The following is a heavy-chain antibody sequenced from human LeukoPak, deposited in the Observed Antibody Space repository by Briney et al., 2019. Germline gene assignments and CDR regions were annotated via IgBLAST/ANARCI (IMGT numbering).Heavy chain of an antibody. CDR3: ARAPGSGYDWVIRFDY. CDR2: INPNSGGT. Sequence: GASVKVSCKASGYTFTGYYMHWVRQAPGQGLEWMGWINPNSGGTNYAQKFQGRVTMTRDTSISTAYKELSRLRSDDTAVYYCARAPGSGYDWVIRFDYWGQGTLVTVSS. D-gene: IGHD5-12*01. J-gene: IGHJ4*02. V-gene: IGHV1-2*02. CDR1: GYTFTGYY.